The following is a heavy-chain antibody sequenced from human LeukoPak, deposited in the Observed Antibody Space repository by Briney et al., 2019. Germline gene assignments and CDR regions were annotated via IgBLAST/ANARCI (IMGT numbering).Heavy chain of an antibody. CDR1: GYTLTELS. D-gene: IGHD2-15*01. CDR3: ALQEVVAATRWFDP. CDR2: FDPEDGET. V-gene: IGHV1-24*01. J-gene: IGHJ5*02. Sequence: ASVKVSCKVSGYTLTELSMHWVRQAPGKGLEWMGGFDPEDGETIYAQKFQGRVTMTEDTSTDTAYMELSSLRSEDTAVYYCALQEVVAATRWFDPWGQGTLVTVSS.